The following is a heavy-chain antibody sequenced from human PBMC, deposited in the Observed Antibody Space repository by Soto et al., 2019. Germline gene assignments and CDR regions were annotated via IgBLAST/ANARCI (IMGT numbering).Heavy chain of an antibody. J-gene: IGHJ4*02. V-gene: IGHV4-59*01. CDR3: ARRVGAPNAVFDY. Sequence: SETLSLTCTVSGGSISSYYWSWIRQPPGKGLEWIGYIYYSGSTNYNPSLKSRVTISVDTSKNQFSLKLSSVTAADTAVYYCARRVGAPNAVFDYWGQGTLVTVSS. CDR1: GGSISSYY. CDR2: IYYSGST. D-gene: IGHD1-26*01.